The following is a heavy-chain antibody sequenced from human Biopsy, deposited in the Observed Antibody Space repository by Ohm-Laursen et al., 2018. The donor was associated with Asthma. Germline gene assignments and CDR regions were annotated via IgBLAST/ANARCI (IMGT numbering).Heavy chain of an antibody. CDR1: GDSLGYFINYA. J-gene: IGHJ6*02. V-gene: IGHV1-69*11. CDR2: LIPAPGKA. Sequence: SSVKVSCKASGDSLGYFINYAIRWARQAPRQGLGWMGPLIPAPGKADYAPMFEGRITITADESMSTAYLELTSLIISDTAVSYCSRGYSGTDRIVYYYSDMEVWGQGTTVTVSS. CDR3: SRGYSGTDRIVYYYSDMEV. D-gene: IGHD5-12*01.